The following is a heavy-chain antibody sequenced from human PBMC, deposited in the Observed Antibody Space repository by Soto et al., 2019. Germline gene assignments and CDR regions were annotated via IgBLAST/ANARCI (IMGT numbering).Heavy chain of an antibody. Sequence: ASVKVSCKASGYTFTSYGISWVRQAPGQGLEWMGWISAYNGNTNCAQKLQGRVTMTTDTSTSTAYMELRSLRSDDTAVYYCASRLTSYYDSSGFLDYWGQGTLVTVSS. V-gene: IGHV1-18*01. D-gene: IGHD3-22*01. CDR3: ASRLTSYYDSSGFLDY. CDR1: GYTFTSYG. J-gene: IGHJ4*02. CDR2: ISAYNGNT.